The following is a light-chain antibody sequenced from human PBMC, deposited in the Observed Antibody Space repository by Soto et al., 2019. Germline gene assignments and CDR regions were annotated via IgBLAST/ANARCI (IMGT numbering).Light chain of an antibody. V-gene: IGKV3-15*01. CDR3: QQYNNWPPDRT. CDR1: QSVGSN. J-gene: IGKJ1*01. CDR2: GAS. Sequence: EIVMTQSAATLSVCPGERATLSCRASQSVGSNLAWYQQKPGQAPRLLIYGASTRATGIPARFSGSGSGTEFTLTISSLQSEDFAIYFCQQYNNWPPDRTFGQGTKVEIK.